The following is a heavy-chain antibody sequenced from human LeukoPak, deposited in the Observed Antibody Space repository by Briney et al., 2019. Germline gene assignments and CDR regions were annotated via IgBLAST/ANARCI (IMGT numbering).Heavy chain of an antibody. CDR3: AREARVLFYMDV. Sequence: GESLKISCKGSGYRFTNYWIGWVRQMPGKGLEWVGRTRNKANSYSTEYAASVKGRFTISTDDSKNSLYLQMNSLKTEDTAVYYCAREARVLFYMDVWGKGTTVTVSS. D-gene: IGHD2-15*01. CDR2: TRNKANSYST. CDR1: GYRFTNYW. V-gene: IGHV3-72*01. J-gene: IGHJ6*03.